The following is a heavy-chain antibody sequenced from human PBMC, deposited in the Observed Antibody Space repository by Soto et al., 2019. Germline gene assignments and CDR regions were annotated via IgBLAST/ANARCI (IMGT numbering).Heavy chain of an antibody. CDR2: INHSSSAT. CDR3: ARGYCSSGNCYRPYYYDMDV. CDR1: GYTITSYY. J-gene: IGHJ6*02. Sequence: ASVKVSCKASGYTITSYYMHWVRQAPGQGLEWMGIINHSSSATRYSQKFQGRVSMTRDVSTSTVYMEMSGLRSEETAVYYCARGYCSSGNCYRPYYYDMDVWGQGTTVTVSS. D-gene: IGHD2-2*01. V-gene: IGHV1-46*01.